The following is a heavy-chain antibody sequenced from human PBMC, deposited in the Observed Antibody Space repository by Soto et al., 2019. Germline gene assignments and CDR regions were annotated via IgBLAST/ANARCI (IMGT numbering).Heavy chain of an antibody. Sequence: GSISSGGYYWSWIRQHPGKGLEWIGYIYYSGSTYYNPSLKSRVTISVDTSKNQFSLKLSSVTAADTAVYYCARDRGYYDSSGYYAIDAFDIWGQGTMVTVSS. CDR3: ARDRGYYDSSGYYAIDAFDI. D-gene: IGHD3-22*01. V-gene: IGHV4-31*02. J-gene: IGHJ3*02. CDR2: IYYSGST. CDR1: GSISSGGYY.